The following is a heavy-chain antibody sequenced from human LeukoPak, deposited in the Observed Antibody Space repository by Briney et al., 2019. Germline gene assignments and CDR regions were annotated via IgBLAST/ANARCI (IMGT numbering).Heavy chain of an antibody. CDR3: ARGPPHDS. V-gene: IGHV3-21*01. Sequence: PGGSLRLSCAASGFTFTSYSMSWVRQAPGKGLEWVASISASSNYIYYADSLKGRFTISRDNTRNSLYLQMNSLRAEDTAVYYCARGPPHDSWGRGTLVTVSS. CDR2: ISASSNYI. J-gene: IGHJ4*02. CDR1: GFTFTSYS.